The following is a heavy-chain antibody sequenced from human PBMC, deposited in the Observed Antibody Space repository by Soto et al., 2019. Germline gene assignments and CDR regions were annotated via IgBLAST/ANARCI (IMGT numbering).Heavy chain of an antibody. CDR3: ALGGGYCSSTSCYALYYYGMDV. J-gene: IGHJ6*02. D-gene: IGHD2-2*03. V-gene: IGHV3-48*03. Sequence: GGSLRLSCAASGFTFSSYEMNWVRQAPGKGLEWVSYISSSGSTIYYADSVKGRFTISRDNAKNSLYLQMNSLRAEDTAVYYCALGGGYCSSTSCYALYYYGMDVWGQGTTVTVS. CDR1: GFTFSSYE. CDR2: ISSSGSTI.